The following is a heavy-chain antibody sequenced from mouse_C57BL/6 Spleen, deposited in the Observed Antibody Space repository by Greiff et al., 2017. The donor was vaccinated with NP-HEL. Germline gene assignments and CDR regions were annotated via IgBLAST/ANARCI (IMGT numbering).Heavy chain of an antibody. CDR2: IWSGGST. CDR3: ARTWAITTVPYWYFDV. J-gene: IGHJ1*03. D-gene: IGHD1-1*01. Sequence: VQGVESGPGLVQPSQSLSITCTVSGFSLTSYGVHWVRQSPGKGLEWLGVIWSGGSTDYNAAFISRLSISKDNSKSQVFFKMNSLQADDTAIYYCARTWAITTVPYWYFDVWGTGTTVTVSS. V-gene: IGHV2-2*01. CDR1: GFSLTSYG.